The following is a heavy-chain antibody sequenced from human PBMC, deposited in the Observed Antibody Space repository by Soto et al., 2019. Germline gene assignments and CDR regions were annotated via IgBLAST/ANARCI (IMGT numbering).Heavy chain of an antibody. CDR1: GFTFSSYG. D-gene: IGHD5-18*01. Sequence: QVQLVESGGGVVQPGRSLRLSCAASGFTFSSYGMFWVRQAPGKGLEWVALISYDGSNKYYADSVKGRFTISRDNSKNTLDVQLNSLGAEDTGVSSCAAGYSFGDYWGQGTLVTVSS. CDR3: AAGYSFGDY. J-gene: IGHJ4*02. CDR2: ISYDGSNK. V-gene: IGHV3-30*03.